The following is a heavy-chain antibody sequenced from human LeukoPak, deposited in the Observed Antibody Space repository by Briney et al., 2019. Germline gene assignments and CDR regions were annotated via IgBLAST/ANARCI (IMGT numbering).Heavy chain of an antibody. CDR2: IYSDGNT. J-gene: IGHJ6*02. CDR3: ARDPGHPNGMGV. D-gene: IGHD3-10*01. V-gene: IGHV3-66*02. CDR1: LFSVRHDY. Sequence: LSRADSLFSVRHDYMIRVHQAPRTGLEGVSTIYSDGNTYYADSVKVRFTISRDNPKNTLYLEVDSLRDEGAAVYDCARDPGHPNGMGVWGQGTRVTISS.